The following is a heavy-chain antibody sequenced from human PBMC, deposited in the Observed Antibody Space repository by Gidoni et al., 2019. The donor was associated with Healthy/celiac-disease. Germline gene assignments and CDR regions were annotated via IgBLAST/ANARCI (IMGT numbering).Heavy chain of an antibody. D-gene: IGHD1-1*01. CDR1: GGSFRGYY. Sequence: QVQLQQWGAGLVKPAETLALTCAVYGGSFRGYYWSGIRQPPGKGLGWIGEIKHSGSTNYNPSLTSRVTISVATSKNQFSLKLSSVTAADTAVYYCARAGRRGLYYYYYMDVWGKGTTVTVSS. CDR3: ARAGRRGLYYYYYMDV. CDR2: IKHSGST. J-gene: IGHJ6*03. V-gene: IGHV4-34*01.